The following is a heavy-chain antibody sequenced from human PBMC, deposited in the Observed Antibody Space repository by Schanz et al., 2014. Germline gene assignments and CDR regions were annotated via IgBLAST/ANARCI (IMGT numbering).Heavy chain of an antibody. Sequence: QLQLVQSGAEVKKPGSSVKVSCKASGGTFSSDTFSWVRQAPGQGLEWMGRIVPIAGITNYAQRFQDRVTITADKSSDTAYMELSSLRSEDTAVYYCAREVGLYDRGWFDPWGQGTLVTVSS. CDR1: GGTFSSDT. CDR3: AREVGLYDRGWFDP. D-gene: IGHD3-22*01. CDR2: IVPIAGIT. J-gene: IGHJ5*02. V-gene: IGHV1-69*08.